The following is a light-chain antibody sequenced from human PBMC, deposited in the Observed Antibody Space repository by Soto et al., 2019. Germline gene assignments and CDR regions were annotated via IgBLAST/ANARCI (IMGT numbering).Light chain of an antibody. J-gene: IGKJ1*01. CDR3: MQALQTPRT. Sequence: DIVMTPSPLSLPVTPGEPAYISCRSSQSLLDAAGRNLLDWYLQKPGQSPQLLIYLGSTRASGVPDRFSGSGSGTDFTLQISRVEAEDVGVYYCMQALQTPRTFGQGTKVEIK. CDR1: QSLLDAAGRNL. V-gene: IGKV2-28*01. CDR2: LGS.